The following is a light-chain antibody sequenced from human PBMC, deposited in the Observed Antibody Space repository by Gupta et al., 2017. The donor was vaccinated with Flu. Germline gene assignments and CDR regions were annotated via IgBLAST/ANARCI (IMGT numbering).Light chain of an antibody. Sequence: ETVLTQSPGTLSLSPGERATLSCRASQSVSSSYLAWDQQKPGQAPSLLIYGASSRATGIPDRFSGSGSGTDFTLTISRLEPEDFSVYYWQQYGSSPLYSFGQGTKLEIK. CDR2: GAS. CDR3: QQYGSSPLYS. CDR1: QSVSSSY. V-gene: IGKV3-20*01. J-gene: IGKJ2*03.